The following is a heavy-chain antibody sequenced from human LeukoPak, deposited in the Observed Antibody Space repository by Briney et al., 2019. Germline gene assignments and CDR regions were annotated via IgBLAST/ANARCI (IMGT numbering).Heavy chain of an antibody. V-gene: IGHV3-64D*06. CDR2: ISSNGGST. D-gene: IGHD3-10*01. CDR1: GFTFSTYA. CDR3: VIDQNYYGWFDP. Sequence: SGGSLRLSCSASGFTFSTYAMHCVRQTPGKGLEYVSAISSNGGSTYYADSVKGRFTISRDNSKNTLYLQMSSLRAEDTAVYYCVIDQNYYGWFDPWGQGTLVTVSS. J-gene: IGHJ5*02.